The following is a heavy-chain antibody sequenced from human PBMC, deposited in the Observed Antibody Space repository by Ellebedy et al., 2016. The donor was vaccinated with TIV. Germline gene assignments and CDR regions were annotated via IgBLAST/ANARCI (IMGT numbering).Heavy chain of an antibody. CDR2: INPKDGDT. CDR3: VRDLTNYGSSSY. CDR1: GYTFTGYY. D-gene: IGHD3-22*01. J-gene: IGHJ4*02. Sequence: AASVKVSCKASGYTFTGYYIHWVRQAPGQGLEWVGWINPKDGDTAYAQNLQGRVIMTGDTSITKAYMELSWLISDDTDVYYCVRDLTNYGSSSYWGQGTLVTVSS. V-gene: IGHV1-2*02.